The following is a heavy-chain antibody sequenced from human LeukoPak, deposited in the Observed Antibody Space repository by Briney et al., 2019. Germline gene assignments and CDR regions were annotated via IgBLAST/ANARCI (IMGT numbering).Heavy chain of an antibody. Sequence: ASVKVSCKASGYTFTGYYMHWVRQAPGQGLEWMGWINPESGGTNYAQKFQGRVTMTRDTSISTAYMELSRLGSDDTAVYYCARLIVGAHAFDIWGQGTMVTVSS. CDR1: GYTFTGYY. V-gene: IGHV1-2*02. D-gene: IGHD1-26*01. CDR3: ARLIVGAHAFDI. J-gene: IGHJ3*02. CDR2: INPESGGT.